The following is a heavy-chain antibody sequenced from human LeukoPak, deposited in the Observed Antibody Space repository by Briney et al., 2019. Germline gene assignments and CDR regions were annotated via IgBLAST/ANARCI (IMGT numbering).Heavy chain of an antibody. Sequence: GGSLRLSCAASGFTFDDYAMHWVRQAPGKGLEWVAVISYDGSNKYYADSVKGRFTISRDNAKNSLYLQMNSLRDEDTAVYYCARGGSGYSYGKIDSWGQGILVTVSS. CDR2: ISYDGSNK. CDR1: GFTFDDYA. J-gene: IGHJ4*02. CDR3: ARGGSGYSYGKIDS. D-gene: IGHD5-18*01. V-gene: IGHV3-30*04.